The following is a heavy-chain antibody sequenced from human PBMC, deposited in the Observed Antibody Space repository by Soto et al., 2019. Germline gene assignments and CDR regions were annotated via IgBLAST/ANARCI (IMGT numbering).Heavy chain of an antibody. D-gene: IGHD3-10*01. CDR1: GYTFTNYG. J-gene: IGHJ4*02. Sequence: ASVKVSCKASGYTFTNYGISWVRQAPGQGLEWMGWINTYNGNTNHAQKLQGRVTMTTDTSTSTAYMELRSLRSDDTAVYYCARSGGYYGSGTVWPEYWGQGTLVPVAS. V-gene: IGHV1-18*01. CDR3: ARSGGYYGSGTVWPEY. CDR2: INTYNGNT.